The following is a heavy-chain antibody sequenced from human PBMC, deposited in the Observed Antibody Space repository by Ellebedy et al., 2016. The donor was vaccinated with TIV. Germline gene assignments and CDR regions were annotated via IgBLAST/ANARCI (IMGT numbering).Heavy chain of an antibody. V-gene: IGHV4-59*01. CDR3: ARHSFGEIDFDI. J-gene: IGHJ3*02. CDR2: IYYGGNT. Sequence: MPSETLSLTCTVSGGSISSYYWSWIRQPPGKGLEWIGYIYYGGNTNYNPSFRGRVTISVDTSKNHFSLKLNSVTAADTALYYCARHSFGEIDFDIWGQGTMVTVSS. CDR1: GGSISSYY. D-gene: IGHD3-10*01.